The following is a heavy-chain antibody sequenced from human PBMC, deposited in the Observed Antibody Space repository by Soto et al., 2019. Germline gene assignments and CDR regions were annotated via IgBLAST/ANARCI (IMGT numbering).Heavy chain of an antibody. CDR1: GFTFSRYS. CDR2: ISSSSNTI. CDR3: ARTPDYYYYYMDV. V-gene: IGHV3-48*01. J-gene: IGHJ6*03. Sequence: EVQLVESGGGLVQPGGSLRLSCAASGFTFSRYSMNWVRQAPGKGLEWVSYISSSSNTIYYADSVKGRFTISRDNAKNSLYLQMTSLRAEDTAVYYCARTPDYYYYYMDVWGKGTTVTVSS.